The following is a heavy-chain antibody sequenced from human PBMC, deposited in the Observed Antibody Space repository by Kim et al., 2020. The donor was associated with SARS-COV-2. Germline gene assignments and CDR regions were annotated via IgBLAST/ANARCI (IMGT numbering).Heavy chain of an antibody. CDR3: ARYVLRFLEWGPGAFDI. J-gene: IGHJ3*02. CDR2: IYYSGST. D-gene: IGHD3-3*01. CDR1: GGSISSSSYY. Sequence: SETLSLTCTVSGGSISSSSYYWGWIRQPPGKGLEWIGSIYYSGSTYYNPSLKSRVTISVDTSKNQFSLKLSSVTAADTAVYYCARYVLRFLEWGPGAFDIWGQGTMVTVSS. V-gene: IGHV4-39*01.